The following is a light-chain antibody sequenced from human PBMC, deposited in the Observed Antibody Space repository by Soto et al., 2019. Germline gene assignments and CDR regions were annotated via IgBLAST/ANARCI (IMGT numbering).Light chain of an antibody. Sequence: EIVLTQSPGTVSLSPGERATLSCRASQSVSSSYLAWYQQKPGQAPGLLIYGASSRATGIPDRFSGSGSGTDFTLTISRLEPEDFAVYYCQHYGSSTWTFGQGTKVEIK. V-gene: IGKV3-20*01. CDR3: QHYGSSTWT. CDR1: QSVSSSY. CDR2: GAS. J-gene: IGKJ1*01.